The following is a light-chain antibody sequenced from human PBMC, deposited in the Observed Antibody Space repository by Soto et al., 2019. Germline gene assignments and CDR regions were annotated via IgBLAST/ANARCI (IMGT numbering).Light chain of an antibody. CDR2: EVT. V-gene: IGLV2-14*01. CDR3: SSYTSVSTWV. Sequence: QSALTQSASVSGSPGQSITVSCTGTSSDVGAYNHVSWYQHHPGKAPKLMIYEVTNRPSGVSNRFSGSKSGNTASLTISGLQVEDEADYYCSSYTSVSTWVFGGGTKLTVL. J-gene: IGLJ3*02. CDR1: SSDVGAYNH.